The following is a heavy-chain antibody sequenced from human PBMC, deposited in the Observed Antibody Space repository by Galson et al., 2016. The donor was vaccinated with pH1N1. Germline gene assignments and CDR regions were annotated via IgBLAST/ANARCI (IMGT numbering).Heavy chain of an antibody. J-gene: IGHJ4*02. CDR3: AKDMNLELREGALDY. CDR2: ISWNSGSI. V-gene: IGHV3-9*01. CDR1: GLTFNDYG. D-gene: IGHD1-7*01. Sequence: SLRLSCAASGLTFNDYGMHWVRQAPGKGLEWVSSISWNSGSIVYADSVKGRFTTSRDNAKNSLYLQMNSLRVEDTALYYCAKDMNLELREGALDYWGQGALVTVSS.